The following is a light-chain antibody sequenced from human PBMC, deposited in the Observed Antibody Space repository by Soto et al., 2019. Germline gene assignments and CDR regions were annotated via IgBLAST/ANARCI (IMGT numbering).Light chain of an antibody. CDR2: DAS. V-gene: IGKV1-5*01. Sequence: DIQMTQSPSTLSASVGDRVTITCRASQSISSWLAWYQQKPGKAPKLLIYDASSLESGVPSRFSGSGSGTEFTLTISSLQPDDFATYYCQQYNTYPWPLGQGPKADIK. CDR3: QQYNTYPWP. CDR1: QSISSW. J-gene: IGKJ1*01.